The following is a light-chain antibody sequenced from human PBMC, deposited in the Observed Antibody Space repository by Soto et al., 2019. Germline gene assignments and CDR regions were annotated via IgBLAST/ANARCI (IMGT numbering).Light chain of an antibody. J-gene: IGKJ1*01. CDR1: QSFSGY. Sequence: DIQMTQSPSSLSASVGDRVTITCRASQSFSGYLNWYQQKPGKAPKLLIYKASTLKSGVPSRFSGSGSGTEFTLTISSLQPDDFATYYCQHYNSYPEAFGEGTKVDIK. CDR3: QHYNSYPEA. CDR2: KAS. V-gene: IGKV1-5*03.